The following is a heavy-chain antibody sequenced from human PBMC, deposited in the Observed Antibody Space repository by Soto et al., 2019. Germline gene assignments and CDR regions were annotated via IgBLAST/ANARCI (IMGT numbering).Heavy chain of an antibody. J-gene: IGHJ6*02. D-gene: IGHD4-4*01. Sequence: PGGSLRLSCAASGFTFSSYGMHWVRQAPGKGLEWVAVISYDGSNKYYADSVKGRFTISRDNSKNTLYLQMNSLRAEDTAVYYCAKGGAYSSRYYYYGMDVWGQGTPVTVYS. CDR1: GFTFSSYG. CDR2: ISYDGSNK. CDR3: AKGGAYSSRYYYYGMDV. V-gene: IGHV3-30*18.